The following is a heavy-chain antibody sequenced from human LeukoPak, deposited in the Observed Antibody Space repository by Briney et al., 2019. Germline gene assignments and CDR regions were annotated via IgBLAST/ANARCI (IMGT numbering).Heavy chain of an antibody. CDR2: IYYSGST. Sequence: PSETLSLTCTVSGDSISSNNYYWGWIRQPPGKGLEWIGSIYYSGSTYYNPSLKSRVIISVDTSKNQFSLKVSSVTAADTAVYYCANQREISSGYLYYYYYYYMDVWGKGTTVTVSS. CDR3: ANQREISSGYLYYYYYYYMDV. CDR1: GDSISSNNYY. D-gene: IGHD3-22*01. J-gene: IGHJ6*03. V-gene: IGHV4-39*07.